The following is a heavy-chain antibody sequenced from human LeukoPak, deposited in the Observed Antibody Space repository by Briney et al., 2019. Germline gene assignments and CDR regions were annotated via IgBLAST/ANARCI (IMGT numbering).Heavy chain of an antibody. CDR2: ISYIGST. V-gene: IGHV4-59*01. CDR1: SDSISPYY. D-gene: IGHD4-17*01. J-gene: IGHJ3*02. CDR3: ARDLVTVTKGFDI. Sequence: PSETLSLTCSVSSDSISPYYWNWIRQPPGKGLEWIGYISYIGSTNYNPSLKSRVTISIDTSKNQFSLKLSSVTAADTAVYYCARDLVTVTKGFDIWGQGTMVSVSS.